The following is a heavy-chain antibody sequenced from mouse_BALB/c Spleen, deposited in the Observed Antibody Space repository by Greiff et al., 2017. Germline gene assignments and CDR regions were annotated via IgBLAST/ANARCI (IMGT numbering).Heavy chain of an antibody. D-gene: IGHD2-4*01. V-gene: IGHV1S56*01. CDR1: GYTFTSYY. CDR3: AGSTMITAWFAY. Sequence: QVQLQQSGPELVKPGASVRISCKASGYTFTSYYIHWVKQRPGQGLEWIGWIYPGNVNTKYNEKFKGKATLTADKSSSTAYMQLSSLTSEDSAVYFCAGSTMITAWFAYWGQGTLVTVSA. CDR2: IYPGNVNT. J-gene: IGHJ3*01.